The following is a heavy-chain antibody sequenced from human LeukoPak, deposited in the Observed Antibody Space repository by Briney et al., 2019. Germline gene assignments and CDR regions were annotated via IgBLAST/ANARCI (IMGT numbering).Heavy chain of an antibody. CDR2: INHSGST. Sequence: PSETLSLTCAVYGGSFSGYYWSWIRQPPGKGLEWIGEINHSGSTNYNPSLKSRVTISVDMSKNQFSLKPSSVTAADTAVYYCARASSGWKGDYFDYWGQGTLVTVSS. J-gene: IGHJ4*02. D-gene: IGHD6-19*01. CDR1: GGSFSGYY. CDR3: ARASSGWKGDYFDY. V-gene: IGHV4-34*01.